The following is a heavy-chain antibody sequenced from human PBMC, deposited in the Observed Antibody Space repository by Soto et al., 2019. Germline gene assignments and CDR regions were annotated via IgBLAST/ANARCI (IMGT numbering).Heavy chain of an antibody. D-gene: IGHD2-2*01. CDR2: IYYSGST. CDR3: ARLKPLVCSSTSCYAFDY. J-gene: IGHJ4*02. CDR1: GGSISSYY. V-gene: IGHV4-59*08. Sequence: SETLSLTCTVSGGSISSYYWSWIRQPPGKGLEWIGYIYYSGSTNYNPSLKSRVTISVDTSKNQFSLKLSSVTAADTAVYYCARLKPLVCSSTSCYAFDYWGQGTLVTVSS.